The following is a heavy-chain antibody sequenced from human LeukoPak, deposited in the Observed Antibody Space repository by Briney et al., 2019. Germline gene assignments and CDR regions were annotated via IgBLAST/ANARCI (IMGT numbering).Heavy chain of an antibody. CDR2: IKADGSVK. CDR1: EFTFSTFW. V-gene: IGHV3-7*01. Sequence: GGSLRLSCAASEFTFSTFWMSWVRQAPGKGLEWVANIKADGSVKHYVDSVEGRFSISRDNARSSLYLQMNSLRAEDTAVYYCLRDSDYQRNSACLYAHYDSLDIWGHGIMVTGAS. J-gene: IGHJ3*02. CDR3: LRDSDYQRNSACLYAHYDSLDI. D-gene: IGHD3-16*01.